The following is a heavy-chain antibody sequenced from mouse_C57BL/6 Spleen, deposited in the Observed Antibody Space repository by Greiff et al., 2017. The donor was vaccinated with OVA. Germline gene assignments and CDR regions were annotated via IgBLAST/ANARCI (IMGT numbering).Heavy chain of an antibody. V-gene: IGHV14-4*01. J-gene: IGHJ2*01. CDR1: GFNIKDDY. Sequence: VQLQQSGAELVRPGASVKLSCTASGFNIKDDYMHWVKQRPEQGLEWIGWIDPENGDTEYASKFQGKATITADTSSNTAYLQLSSLTSEDTAVYYCTTEATGYFDYWGQGTTLTVSA. CDR2: IDPENGDT. D-gene: IGHD3-2*02. CDR3: TTEATGYFDY.